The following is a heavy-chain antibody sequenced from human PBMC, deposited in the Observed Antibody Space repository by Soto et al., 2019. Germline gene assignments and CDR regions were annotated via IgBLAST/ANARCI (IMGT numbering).Heavy chain of an antibody. V-gene: IGHV3-30-3*01. Sequence: QVQLVESGGGVVQPERSLRLSCTTSTFVFSVYSLHWVRQAPGKGLEWVALISHDGANKYYADSVKGRFTISSDNSKDTVYLQMNTLRPEDTAVYFWTRDKNQYELWGGTVDSWGQGTLVTVSA. CDR2: ISHDGANK. D-gene: IGHD3-3*01. CDR3: TRDKNQYELWGGTVDS. CDR1: TFVFSVYS. J-gene: IGHJ4*02.